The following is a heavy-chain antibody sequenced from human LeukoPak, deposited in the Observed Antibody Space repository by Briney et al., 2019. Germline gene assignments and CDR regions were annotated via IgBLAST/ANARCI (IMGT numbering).Heavy chain of an antibody. CDR2: ISGSGGRT. CDR3: AKSQFQGSPIRFDY. CDR1: GFTFSSYA. D-gene: IGHD2-21*01. Sequence: QAGGSLRLSCAASGFTFSSYAMSWVRQAPGKGLEWVSAISGSGGRTYYADSVKGRFTISRDNSKNTLYLQMNSLRAEDTAVYYCAKSQFQGSPIRFDYWGQGTLVTVSS. V-gene: IGHV3-23*01. J-gene: IGHJ4*02.